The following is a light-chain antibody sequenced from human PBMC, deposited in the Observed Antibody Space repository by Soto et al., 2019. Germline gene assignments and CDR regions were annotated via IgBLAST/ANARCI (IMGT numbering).Light chain of an antibody. CDR1: QNINTY. Sequence: DIQMTQSPYSLSAAVGDRVTIACRASQNINTYLNWYQQKPGKAPKLLMFDAASLQSGVPSRFSGSGSRTDFTLTITSLQAEDVAVYYCQQYYSVPYTFGQGTKLEIK. CDR3: QQYYSVPYT. J-gene: IGKJ2*01. V-gene: IGKV1-39*01. CDR2: DAA.